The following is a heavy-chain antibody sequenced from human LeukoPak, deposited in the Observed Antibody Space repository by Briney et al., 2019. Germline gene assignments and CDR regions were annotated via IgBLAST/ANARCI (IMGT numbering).Heavy chain of an antibody. V-gene: IGHV3-23*01. J-gene: IGHJ4*02. D-gene: IGHD2-15*01. CDR2: ITITGGRT. CDR1: GFIFTSYA. CDR3: AKDRGGGSCSYFDY. Sequence: GGSLRLSCAASGFIFTSYAMSWVRQVPGKGLGWVSGITITGGRTYYADSVKGRFTISTDNSKNTLYLQMNSLRAEDTALYYCAKDRGGGSCSYFDYWGQGTLVTVSS.